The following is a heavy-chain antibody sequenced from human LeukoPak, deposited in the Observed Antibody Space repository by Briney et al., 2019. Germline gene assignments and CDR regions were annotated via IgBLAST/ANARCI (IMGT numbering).Heavy chain of an antibody. CDR3: AREPYRDSSDY. CDR2: ISAYNGNT. D-gene: IGHD3-22*01. J-gene: IGHJ4*02. CDR1: GGTFSSYA. Sequence: ASVKVSCKASGGTFSSYAISWVRQAPGQGLEWMGWISAYNGNTNYAQEFQGRVTMTTDTSMSTAYMEVRSLRSDDTAVYYCAREPYRDSSDYWGQGTLVTVSS. V-gene: IGHV1-18*01.